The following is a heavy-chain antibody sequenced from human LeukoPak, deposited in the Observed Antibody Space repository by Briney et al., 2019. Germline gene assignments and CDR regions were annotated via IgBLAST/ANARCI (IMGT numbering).Heavy chain of an antibody. CDR1: GGSISSYY. Sequence: SETLSLTCTVYGGSISSYYWSWIRRPPGKGLEWSGFIYYSGGTNYNPSLKSRVTISVDTSKNQFSLKLSSVTAADTAVYYCARAPNPYDSRGITGWFDPWGQGTLVTVSS. J-gene: IGHJ5*02. D-gene: IGHD3-22*01. V-gene: IGHV4-59*08. CDR3: ARAPNPYDSRGITGWFDP. CDR2: IYYSGGT.